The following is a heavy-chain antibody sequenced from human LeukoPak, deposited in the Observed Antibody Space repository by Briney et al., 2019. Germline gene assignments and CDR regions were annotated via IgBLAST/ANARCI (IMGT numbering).Heavy chain of an antibody. J-gene: IGHJ4*02. D-gene: IGHD7-27*01. CDR2: MSPNSGDT. V-gene: IGHV1-8*01. CDR1: SHX. Sequence: SHXINWVRQATXQGREWMGWMSPNSGDTGYAQKFQGRVTMTSDSSISTAYMELSSLRSEDTAIYYCVRTPPNWGFDYWGQGTLVTVSS. CDR3: VRTPPNWGFDY.